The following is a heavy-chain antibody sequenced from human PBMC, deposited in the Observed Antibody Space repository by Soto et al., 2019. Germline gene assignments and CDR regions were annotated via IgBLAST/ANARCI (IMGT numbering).Heavy chain of an antibody. V-gene: IGHV1-18*01. CDR2: ISAYNGNT. CDR3: ARVYSVDWGATISHFDY. CDR1: GYTFTSYG. Sequence: ASVKVSCKSSGYTFTSYGISWVRQAPGQGLEWMGWISAYNGNTNYAQKLQGRVTMTTDTSTSTAYMELRSLRSDDTAVYYCARVYSVDWGATISHFDYWGQGTLVTVPQ. D-gene: IGHD5-12*01. J-gene: IGHJ4*02.